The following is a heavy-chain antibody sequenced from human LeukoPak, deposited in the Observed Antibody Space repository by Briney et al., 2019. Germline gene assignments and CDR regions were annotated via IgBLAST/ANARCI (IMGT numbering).Heavy chain of an antibody. D-gene: IGHD1-20*01. Sequence: GGSLRLSCAAAGFTFSSFAMSWVRQAPGKGLEWVPGISDSGDSTDYADSVKGRFTISRDNPKNRLFLQMNSLRAEDTAVYYCARRIIGTSPDYWGQGTLVTVSP. V-gene: IGHV3-23*01. CDR3: ARRIIGTSPDY. CDR2: ISDSGDST. J-gene: IGHJ4*02. CDR1: GFTFSSFA.